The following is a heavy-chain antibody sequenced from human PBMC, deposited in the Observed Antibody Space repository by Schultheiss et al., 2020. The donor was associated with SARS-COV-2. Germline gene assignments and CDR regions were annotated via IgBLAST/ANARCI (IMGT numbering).Heavy chain of an antibody. CDR3: ARVGPYDYGDYVTLDY. CDR1: GYSISSGYY. Sequence: SETLSLTCTVSGYSISSGYYWGWIRQHPGKGLEWIGYIYYSGSTNYNPSLKSRVTISVDKSKNQFSLKLSSVTAADTAVYYCARVGPYDYGDYVTLDYWGQGTLVTVSS. V-gene: IGHV4-38-2*02. D-gene: IGHD4-17*01. CDR2: IYYSGST. J-gene: IGHJ4*02.